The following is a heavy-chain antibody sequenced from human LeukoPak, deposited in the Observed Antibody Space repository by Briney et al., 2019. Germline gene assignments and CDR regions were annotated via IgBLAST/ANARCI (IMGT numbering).Heavy chain of an antibody. J-gene: IGHJ3*02. Sequence: SETLSLTCAVSGGSFSGYYWSWIRQPPGKGLEWIGEINHSGSTNYNPSLKSRVTISVDTSKNQFSLKLSSVTAADTAVYYCARSQGAFDIWGQGTMVTVSS. V-gene: IGHV4-34*01. CDR2: INHSGST. CDR1: GGSFSGYY. CDR3: ARSQGAFDI.